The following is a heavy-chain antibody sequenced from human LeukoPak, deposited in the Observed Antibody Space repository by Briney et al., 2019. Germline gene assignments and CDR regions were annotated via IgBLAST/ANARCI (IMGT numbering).Heavy chain of an antibody. Sequence: PSVKVSCKASGYTFTSYAMHWVRQAPGQRLEWMGWINAGNGNTKYSQKFQGRVTITRDTSATTAYTELSSMRSEDTAVYYCARDLAYYYASSGYLGYWGQGTLVTVSS. CDR2: INAGNGNT. CDR3: ARDLAYYYASSGYLGY. D-gene: IGHD3-22*01. V-gene: IGHV1-3*01. J-gene: IGHJ4*02. CDR1: GYTFTSYA.